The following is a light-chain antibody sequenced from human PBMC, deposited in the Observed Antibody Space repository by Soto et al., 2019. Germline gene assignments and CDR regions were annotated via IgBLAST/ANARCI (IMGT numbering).Light chain of an antibody. V-gene: IGLV1-44*01. J-gene: IGLJ1*01. CDR2: NNN. CDR3: AAWDDTLSGLYV. CDR1: SSNIGSKT. Sequence: QSVLTQPPSASGTPGQRVTISCSGSSSNIGSKTVNWYQQLPGTAPKPLIYNNNQRPSGVPDRFSGSKSGTSASLAISGLQSEDEAHYYCAAWDDTLSGLYVFGTGTKLTVL.